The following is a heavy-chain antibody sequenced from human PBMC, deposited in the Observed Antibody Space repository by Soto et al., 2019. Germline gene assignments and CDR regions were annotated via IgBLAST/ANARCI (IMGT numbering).Heavy chain of an antibody. J-gene: IGHJ5*01. CDR2: IYWDNDR. D-gene: IGHD1-26*01. CDR1: GFSLTNSGVG. V-gene: IGHV2-5*02. Sequence: QITLKESGPTLVEPTQTLTLTCSFSGFSLTNSGVGVGWFRQAPGKALECLGIIYWDNDRRYNPSLKTRLTITKDTSNKQVVLSMTDMEPVDTGTYYCGRRLSSSAWDVGWFASWGQGTPVNVS. CDR3: GRRLSSSAWDVGWFAS.